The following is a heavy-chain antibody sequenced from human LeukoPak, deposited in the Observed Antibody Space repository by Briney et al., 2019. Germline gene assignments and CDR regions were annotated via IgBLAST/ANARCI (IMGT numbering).Heavy chain of an antibody. V-gene: IGHV3-11*01. Sequence: XSXIRQAPXKXLEWVXYISSSGSTIYYADSVKGRFTISRDNAKNSLYLQMNSLRAEDTAVYYCARDMTMVRGAIGYWGQGTLVTVSS. CDR3: ARDMTMVRGAIGY. D-gene: IGHD3-10*01. J-gene: IGHJ4*02. CDR2: ISSSGSTI.